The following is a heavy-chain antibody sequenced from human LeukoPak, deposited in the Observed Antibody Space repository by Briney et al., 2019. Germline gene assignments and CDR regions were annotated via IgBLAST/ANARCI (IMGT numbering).Heavy chain of an antibody. J-gene: IGHJ4*02. CDR2: IHPRSGDT. V-gene: IGHV1-2*02. CDR1: GYSFTAFY. Sequence: ASVKVSCKASGYSFTAFYIHWVRQAPGQGLEWMGWIHPRSGDTTYAQKFQGRVTLTRDTSISTAYMELSRLRSDDTAVYYCARPVSYDSSGYYRRAFDYWGQGTLVTVSS. CDR3: ARPVSYDSSGYYRRAFDY. D-gene: IGHD3-22*01.